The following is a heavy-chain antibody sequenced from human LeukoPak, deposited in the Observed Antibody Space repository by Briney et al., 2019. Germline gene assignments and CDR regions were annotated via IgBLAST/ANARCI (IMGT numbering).Heavy chain of an antibody. CDR2: IYYSGST. Sequence: SETLSLTYTVSGGSISSYYWSWIRQPPGKGLEWIGYIYYSGSTYYNPSLKSRVTISVDTSKNQFSLKLSSVTAADTAVYYCARVGSSWYFDYWGQGTLVTVSS. V-gene: IGHV4-59*01. CDR1: GGSISSYY. J-gene: IGHJ4*02. CDR3: ARVGSSWYFDY. D-gene: IGHD6-13*01.